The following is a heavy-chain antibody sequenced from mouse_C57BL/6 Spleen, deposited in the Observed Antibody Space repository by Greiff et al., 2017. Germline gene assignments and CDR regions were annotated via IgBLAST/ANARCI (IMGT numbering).Heavy chain of an antibody. CDR2: IDPSDSYT. D-gene: IGHD1-1*01. J-gene: IGHJ4*01. CDR3: ARWPRITTVVATLGNYAMDY. CDR1: GYTFTSYW. Sequence: QVQLQQPGAELVMPGASEKLSCKASGYTFTSYWMHWVKQRPGQGLEWIGEIDPSDSYTNYNQKFKGKSTLTVDKSSSTAYMQLSSLTSEDSAVYYCARWPRITTVVATLGNYAMDYWGQGTSVTVSS. V-gene: IGHV1-69*01.